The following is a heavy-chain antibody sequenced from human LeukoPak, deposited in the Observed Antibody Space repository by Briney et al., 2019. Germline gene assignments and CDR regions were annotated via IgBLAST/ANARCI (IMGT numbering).Heavy chain of an antibody. V-gene: IGHV3-7*01. Sequence: GGSLRLSCAASGFTFNGFWMSWVRQAPGKGLEWVANIKQDGSDIYYLGSVRGRFTISIDNAINSLYLQMNSLRAEDTAVYYCTRDALYGDPSYYYMDVWGKGTTVTVSS. CDR3: TRDALYGDPSYYYMDV. J-gene: IGHJ6*03. CDR2: IKQDGSDI. CDR1: GFTFNGFW. D-gene: IGHD4-17*01.